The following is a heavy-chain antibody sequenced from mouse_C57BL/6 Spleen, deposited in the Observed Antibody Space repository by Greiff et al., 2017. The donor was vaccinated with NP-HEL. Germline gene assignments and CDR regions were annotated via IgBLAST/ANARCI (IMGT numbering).Heavy chain of an antibody. CDR2: IDPETGGT. CDR3: TRGVRYSNYGGAMDY. CDR1: GYTFTDYE. Sequence: VQLQQSGAELVRPGASVTLSCKASGYTFTDYEMHWVKQTPVHGLEWIGAIDPETGGTAYNQKFKGKAILTADKSSSTAYMELRSLTSEDSAVYYCTRGVRYSNYGGAMDYWGQGTSVTVSS. D-gene: IGHD2-5*01. J-gene: IGHJ4*01. V-gene: IGHV1-15*01.